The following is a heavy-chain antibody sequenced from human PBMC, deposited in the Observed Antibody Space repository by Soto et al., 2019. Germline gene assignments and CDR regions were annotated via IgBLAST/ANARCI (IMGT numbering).Heavy chain of an antibody. CDR1: GFTFRSYW. CDR3: ASGGSSLNFDS. D-gene: IGHD6-13*01. J-gene: IGHJ4*02. CDR2: ITSDGSST. Sequence: GSLRLSCAASGFTFRSYWMQWVRQAPGKGLVWVSWITSDGSSTSYADSVKGRFTISRDNAKNTLFLQMNSLRAEDTAVDFCASGGSSLNFDSWGQGNLVTFSS. V-gene: IGHV3-74*01.